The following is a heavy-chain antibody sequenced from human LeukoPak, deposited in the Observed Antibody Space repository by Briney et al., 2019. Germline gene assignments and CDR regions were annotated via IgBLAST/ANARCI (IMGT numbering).Heavy chain of an antibody. D-gene: IGHD4-17*01. Sequence: PGGSLRLSCAASGFTFSSYGMHWVRQAPGKGLEWVAVIWYDGSNKYYADSVKGRFTISRDNSKNTLYLQMNSLRAEDTAVYYCAKEHYGDSYYFDYWGQGTLVTVSS. V-gene: IGHV3-33*06. CDR1: GFTFSSYG. CDR2: IWYDGSNK. CDR3: AKEHYGDSYYFDY. J-gene: IGHJ4*02.